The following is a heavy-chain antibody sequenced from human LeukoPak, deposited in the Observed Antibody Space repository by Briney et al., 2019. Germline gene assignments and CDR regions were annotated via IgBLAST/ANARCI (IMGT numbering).Heavy chain of an antibody. CDR3: ARASRTGGIVVVPAAIAY. Sequence: GASVKVSCKSWGYIYTSYGISGVRQARGQGREGMGWLSAYNGNKNYAQKLQGSVTMTTDTSTSTAYMELRSMRSDDTAVYYCARASRTGGIVVVPAAIAYWGQGTLVTVSS. J-gene: IGHJ4*02. CDR1: GYIYTSYG. V-gene: IGHV1-18*04. CDR2: LSAYNGNK. D-gene: IGHD2-2*01.